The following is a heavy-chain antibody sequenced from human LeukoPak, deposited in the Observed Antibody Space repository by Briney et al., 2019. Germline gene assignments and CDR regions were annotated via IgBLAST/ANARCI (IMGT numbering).Heavy chain of an antibody. Sequence: SETLSLTCAVYGGSFSGYYWSWIRQPPGKGLEWIGEINHSGSTNYNPSLKGRVTISVDTSKNQFSLRLSSVTAADTAVCYCARGGGYRLHYWGQGTLVTVSS. CDR3: ARGGGYRLHY. D-gene: IGHD3-16*02. CDR1: GGSFSGYY. J-gene: IGHJ4*02. V-gene: IGHV4-34*01. CDR2: INHSGST.